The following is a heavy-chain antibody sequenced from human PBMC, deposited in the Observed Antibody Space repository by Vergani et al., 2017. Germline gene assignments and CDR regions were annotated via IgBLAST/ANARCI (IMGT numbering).Heavy chain of an antibody. J-gene: IGHJ4*02. CDR1: GFTLSNYD. CDR2: IQFDGSNQ. CDR3: AKHFRGWGINY. V-gene: IGHV3-30*02. Sequence: QVQLVESGGGVVQRGGSLRLSCATSGFTLSNYDMQWIRQGPGKGLELVAFIQFDGSNQYYADSVKGRFTLSRDFSKNTLYLQMNSLRTDDTATYYFAKHFRGWGINYWGQGTQVIVS. D-gene: IGHD3-16*01.